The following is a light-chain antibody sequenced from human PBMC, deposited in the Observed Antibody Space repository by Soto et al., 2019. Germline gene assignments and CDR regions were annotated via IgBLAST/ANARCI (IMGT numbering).Light chain of an antibody. CDR1: QTVSNN. J-gene: IGKJ4*01. CDR2: FAS. CDR3: QHYNEWPLT. V-gene: IGKV3-15*01. Sequence: ERVMTQFPATLSVSPGAKATLSCRASQTVSNNLAWYQQKPGQAPRLLIYFASTRATGVPARFSGSGSGTEFTLTISNLQSEDSAVYYCQHYNEWPLTFGGGTKSETK.